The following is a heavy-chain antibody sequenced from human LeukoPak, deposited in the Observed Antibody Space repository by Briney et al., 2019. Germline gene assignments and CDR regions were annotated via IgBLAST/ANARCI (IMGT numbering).Heavy chain of an antibody. D-gene: IGHD7-27*01. CDR1: GGSISSSSYY. CDR3: AVQTGDRWFAP. V-gene: IGHV4-39*07. J-gene: IGHJ5*02. Sequence: SETLSLTRTVSGGSISSSSYYWGWIRQPPGKGLEWIESIYYSGSTYYNPSLKSRVTISVDTSKNQFSLKLSSVTAADTAVYYCAVQTGDRWFAPWGQGTLVTVSS. CDR2: IYYSGST.